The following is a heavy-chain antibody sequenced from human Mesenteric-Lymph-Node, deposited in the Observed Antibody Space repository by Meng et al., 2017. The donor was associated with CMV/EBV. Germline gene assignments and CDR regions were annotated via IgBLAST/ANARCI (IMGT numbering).Heavy chain of an antibody. CDR3: ARGGGGTTWFDP. CDR1: GGSISDSY. J-gene: IGHJ5*02. V-gene: IGHV4-59*01. D-gene: IGHD1-1*01. Sequence: GSLRFSCTVSGGSISDSYWTWIRHPPGRGLECIGYFHYSGNGNYSPSLKSRVTISLDTSKNQLSLKLTSVTAADTAIYSCARGGGGTTWFDPWGQGTLVTVSS. CDR2: FHYSGNG.